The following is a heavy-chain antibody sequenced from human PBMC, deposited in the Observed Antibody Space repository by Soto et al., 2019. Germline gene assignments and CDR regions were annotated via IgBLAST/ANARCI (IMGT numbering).Heavy chain of an antibody. CDR3: ARGGPFEWYARNCFDY. CDR2: IWYDGSNK. J-gene: IGHJ4*02. V-gene: IGHV3-33*01. CDR1: GFTFSSYG. D-gene: IGHD3-9*01. Sequence: GGSLRLSCAASGFTFSSYGMHWVRQAPGKGLEWVAVIWYDGSNKYYADSVKGRFTISRDNSKNTLYLQMNSLRAEDTAVYYCARGGPFEWYARNCFDYWGQGTLVTVSS.